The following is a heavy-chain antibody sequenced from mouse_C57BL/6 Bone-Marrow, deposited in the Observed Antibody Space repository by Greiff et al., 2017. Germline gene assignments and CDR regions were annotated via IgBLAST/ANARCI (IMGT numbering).Heavy chain of an antibody. D-gene: IGHD1-1*01. J-gene: IGHJ4*01. CDR2: IDPSDSYT. V-gene: IGHV1-50*01. CDR3: ARWGFYGSSYDYYAMDY. Sequence: QVQLQQPGAELVKPGASVKLSCKASGYTFTSYWMQWVKQRPGQGLEWIGEIDPSDSYTNYNQKFKGKATLTVDTSSSTAYMQLSSLTSADSAVYYCARWGFYGSSYDYYAMDYWGQGTSVTVSS. CDR1: GYTFTSYW.